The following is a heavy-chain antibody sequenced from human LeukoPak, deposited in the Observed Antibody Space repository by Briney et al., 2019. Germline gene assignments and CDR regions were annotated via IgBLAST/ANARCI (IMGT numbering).Heavy chain of an antibody. D-gene: IGHD1-26*01. J-gene: IGHJ4*02. Sequence: SGPTLVKPTQTLTLTCTFSGFSLSTRGVGVGWIRQPPGKALEWLALIYWNGDKHYSPSLSSRLTITEDSPKNQVVLTMTNMDPVDTATYYCAHQSGSRVYFDYWGQGTLVTVSS. V-gene: IGHV2-5*01. CDR3: AHQSGSRVYFDY. CDR1: GFSLSTRGVG. CDR2: IYWNGDK.